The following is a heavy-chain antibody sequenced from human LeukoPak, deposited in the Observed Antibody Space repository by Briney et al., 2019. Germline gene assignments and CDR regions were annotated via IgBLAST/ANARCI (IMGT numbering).Heavy chain of an antibody. CDR3: ARGRSSNWRRDECYMDV. J-gene: IGHJ6*03. Sequence: SETLSRTCSVAAGSISSHYWRWIRQPPGKGLEWLGHAYYSGATNDNPSLKSRVSISVDTSKNQFSLRLSSVTAADTAVYYCARGRSSNWRRDECYMDVWGKGTTVTVSS. CDR1: AGSISSHY. CDR2: AYYSGAT. V-gene: IGHV4-59*11. D-gene: IGHD6-13*01.